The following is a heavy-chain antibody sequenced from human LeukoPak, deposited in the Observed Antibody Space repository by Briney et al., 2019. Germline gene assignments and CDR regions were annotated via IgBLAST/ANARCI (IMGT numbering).Heavy chain of an antibody. Sequence: GGSLRLSCAAPGFTFSNYAMSWVRQAAGKGLEWVSTISGSGDRTYYADSVKGCFTISRDNSMNTLYLQMTSLRVEDTAVYYCAKEAGLDYSGSGSYYKAPPYWGQGTLVTVSS. D-gene: IGHD3-10*01. J-gene: IGHJ4*02. CDR3: AKEAGLDYSGSGSYYKAPPY. V-gene: IGHV3-23*01. CDR2: ISGSGDRT. CDR1: GFTFSNYA.